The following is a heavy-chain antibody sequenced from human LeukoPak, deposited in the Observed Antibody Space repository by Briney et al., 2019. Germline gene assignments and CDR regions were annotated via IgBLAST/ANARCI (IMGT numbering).Heavy chain of an antibody. CDR1: GGSFSDYY. CDR3: ARDKWEPRYAFDI. D-gene: IGHD1-26*01. Sequence: SETLSLTCAVYGGSFSDYYWSWIRQPPGKGLEWIGEINHSGSSNNHPSLKSRVTISVDKSKNQFSLKLSSVTAADTAVYYCARDKWEPRYAFDIWGQGTMVTVSS. V-gene: IGHV4-34*01. CDR2: INHSGSS. J-gene: IGHJ3*02.